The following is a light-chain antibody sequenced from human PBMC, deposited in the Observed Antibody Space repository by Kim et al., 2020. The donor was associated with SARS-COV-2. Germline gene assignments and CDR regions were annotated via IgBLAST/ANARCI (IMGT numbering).Light chain of an antibody. V-gene: IGKV3-11*01. CDR2: DAA. CDR3: QQRKSWPHT. Sequence: PGKRPPLSGRASPSISTFFAGYQQRPGQAPRLLIFDAANRATGIPARFSGSGSGTDFTLTITRLEPEDSAVYYCQQRKSWPHTLGQGTKLEI. CDR1: PSISTF. J-gene: IGKJ2*01.